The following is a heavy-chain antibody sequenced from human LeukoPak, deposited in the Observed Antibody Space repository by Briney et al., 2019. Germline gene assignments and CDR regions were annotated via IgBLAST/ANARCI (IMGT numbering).Heavy chain of an antibody. Sequence: ASVKVSCKASGYTFTSYYMHWVRQAPGQGLEWMGLVNPTGGSTGYAQKFQGRVAMTRDMSTSTDYMELSSLRSEDTAIYYCARDNSVGDNAWWFDPWGQGTLVTVSS. CDR3: ARDNSVGDNAWWFDP. J-gene: IGHJ5*02. CDR2: VNPTGGST. D-gene: IGHD1-26*01. CDR1: GYTFTSYY. V-gene: IGHV1-46*01.